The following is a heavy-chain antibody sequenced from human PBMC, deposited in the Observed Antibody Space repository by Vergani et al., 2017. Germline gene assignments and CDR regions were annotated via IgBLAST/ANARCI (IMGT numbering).Heavy chain of an antibody. Sequence: QVQLVESGGGVVRPGRSLRLSCAASGFTFSSYAMHWVRQAPGKGLEWVAVISYDGSNKYYADSVKGRFTISRDNSKNTLYLQMNSLRAEDTAVYYCARDRTYDDYVWGSYRPADNWFDPWGQGTLVTVSS. CDR2: ISYDGSNK. D-gene: IGHD3-16*02. V-gene: IGHV3-30-3*01. J-gene: IGHJ5*02. CDR3: ARDRTYDDYVWGSYRPADNWFDP. CDR1: GFTFSSYA.